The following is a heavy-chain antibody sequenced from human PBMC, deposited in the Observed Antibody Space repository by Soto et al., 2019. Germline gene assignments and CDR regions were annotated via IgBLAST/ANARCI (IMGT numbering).Heavy chain of an antibody. J-gene: IGHJ4*02. CDR3: ARDSYPVAGTFDY. CDR2: IWYDGSNK. Sequence: GSLRLSCAASGFTFSSYGMHWVRQAPGKGLEWVEVIWYDGSNKYYADSVKGRFTISRDNSKNTLYLQMNSLRAEDTAVYYCARDSYPVAGTFDYWGQGTLVTVSS. V-gene: IGHV3-33*01. D-gene: IGHD6-19*01. CDR1: GFTFSSYG.